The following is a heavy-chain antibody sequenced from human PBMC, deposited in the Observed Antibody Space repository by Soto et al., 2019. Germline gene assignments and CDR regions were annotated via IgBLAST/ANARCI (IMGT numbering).Heavy chain of an antibody. CDR1: GFIFSDAS. J-gene: IGHJ6*02. CDR3: TRQVPGYGLDV. V-gene: IGHV3-73*01. Sequence: HPGGSLRLSCAASGFIFSDASMSWVRQASGKGLEWVGRIRSKGNSYATAYAASVKGRFTISRDDSKNTAYLQMNSLQSDDTAVYYCTRQVPGYGLDVWGQGTTVTVSS. CDR2: IRSKGNSYAT. D-gene: IGHD3-10*01.